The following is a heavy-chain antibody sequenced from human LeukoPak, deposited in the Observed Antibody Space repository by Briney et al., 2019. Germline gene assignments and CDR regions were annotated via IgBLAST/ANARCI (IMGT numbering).Heavy chain of an antibody. CDR1: GFTFSAYG. CDR2: ISYDGSNE. J-gene: IGHJ6*02. V-gene: IGHV3-33*01. Sequence: GGSLRLSCAASGFTFSAYGMHWVRXAPGKXLEWVAVISYDGSNEHYADSVKGRFTISRDNSKNTLLLQMNSLRAEGRAVYYCARARLKMDVWGQGTTVTVSS. CDR3: ARARLKMDV.